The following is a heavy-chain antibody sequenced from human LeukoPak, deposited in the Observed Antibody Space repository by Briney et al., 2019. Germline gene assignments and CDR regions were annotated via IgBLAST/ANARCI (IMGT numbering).Heavy chain of an antibody. V-gene: IGHV4-61*02. CDR2: IYTSGST. Sequence: SETLSLTCTVSGGSISSSSYYWSWIRQPAGKGLEWIGRIYTSGSTNYNPSLKSRVTISVDTSKNQFSLKLSSVTAADTAVYYCARESHPLYYYGSWSPSGFDYWGQGTLVTVSS. CDR3: ARESHPLYYYGSWSPSGFDY. D-gene: IGHD3-10*01. J-gene: IGHJ4*02. CDR1: GGSISSSSYY.